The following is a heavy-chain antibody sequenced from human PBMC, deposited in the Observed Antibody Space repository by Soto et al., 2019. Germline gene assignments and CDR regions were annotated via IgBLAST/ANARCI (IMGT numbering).Heavy chain of an antibody. V-gene: IGHV3-11*01. CDR1: GFTFSDYY. J-gene: IGHJ4*02. Sequence: PGGSLRLSCAASGFTFSDYYMSWIRQAPGKGLEWVSYISSSGSTIYYADSVKGRFTISRDNAKNSLYLQMNSLRAEDTAVYYYARIKSGITFFGVVIPPLDYWGRGTLVTVSS. CDR2: ISSSGSTI. CDR3: ARIKSGITFFGVVIPPLDY. D-gene: IGHD3-3*01.